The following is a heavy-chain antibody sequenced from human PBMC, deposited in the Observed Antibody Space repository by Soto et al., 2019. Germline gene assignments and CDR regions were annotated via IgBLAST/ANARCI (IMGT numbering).Heavy chain of an antibody. Sequence: QVQLVQSGAEVKKPGSSVTVSCKASGGTFSSYAISWVRQAPGQGLEWMGGIIPIFGTPNYAQKFQGRVTITADESTSTAYMGLSSLRSEDTAVYYCARGREGEIFGVVTGNWFDPWGQGTLVTVSS. CDR1: GGTFSSYA. CDR2: IIPIFGTP. D-gene: IGHD3-3*01. V-gene: IGHV1-69*01. J-gene: IGHJ5*02. CDR3: ARGREGEIFGVVTGNWFDP.